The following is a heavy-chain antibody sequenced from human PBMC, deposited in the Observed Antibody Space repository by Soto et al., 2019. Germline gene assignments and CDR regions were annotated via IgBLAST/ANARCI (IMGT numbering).Heavy chain of an antibody. Sequence: QITLKESGPTLVKPTQTLTLTCTFSGFSLSTNGVGVGWIRQPSGKALEWLSLIYWDDDKRYRTSLKNRLTITKATSKNRVFLTLDNMDPVESGTYYCAYSRPRRQCSGDRCYYMNLFDYWGQGIQVTVSS. V-gene: IGHV2-5*02. CDR1: GFSLSTNGVG. J-gene: IGHJ4*02. CDR3: AYSRPRRQCSGDRCYYMNLFDY. CDR2: IYWDDDK. D-gene: IGHD2-15*01.